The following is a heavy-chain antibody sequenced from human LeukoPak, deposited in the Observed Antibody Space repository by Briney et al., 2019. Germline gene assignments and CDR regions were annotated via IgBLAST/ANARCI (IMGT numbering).Heavy chain of an antibody. V-gene: IGHV4-31*01. D-gene: IGHD4-17*01. J-gene: IGHJ3*02. Sequence: PSETLSLTCSVSGGSINSGGNYWTWIRQHPGKGLEWFGHIYDTGSAYYNPSLKSPVTISADTSKSLFSLWLTPVTAADTAVYYCARDRAYGDYLGAFDIWGPGTKVTVSS. CDR3: ARDRAYGDYLGAFDI. CDR1: GGSINSGGNY. CDR2: IYDTGSA.